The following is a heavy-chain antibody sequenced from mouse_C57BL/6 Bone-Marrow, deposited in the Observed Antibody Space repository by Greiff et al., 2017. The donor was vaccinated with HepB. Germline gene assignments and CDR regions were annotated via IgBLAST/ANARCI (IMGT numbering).Heavy chain of an antibody. J-gene: IGHJ3*01. Sequence: EVQVVESGEGLVKPGGSLKLSCAASGFTFSSYAMSWVRQTPEKRLEWVAYISSGGDYIYYADTVKGRFTISRDNARNTLYLQMSSLKSEDTAMYYCTRASFTTVVATPFAYWGQGTLVTVSA. CDR2: ISSGGDYI. CDR3: TRASFTTVVATPFAY. D-gene: IGHD1-1*01. V-gene: IGHV5-9-1*02. CDR1: GFTFSSYA.